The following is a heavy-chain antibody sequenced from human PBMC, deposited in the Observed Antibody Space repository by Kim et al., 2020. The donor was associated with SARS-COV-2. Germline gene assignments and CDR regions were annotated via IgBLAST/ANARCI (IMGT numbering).Heavy chain of an antibody. J-gene: IGHJ4*02. CDR3: AANWPHY. Sequence: SRITIYYADSVKGRFTISSNNAKNSLFLEMNSLRAEDTAVYHCAANWPHYWCQGTLVAVSS. CDR2: SRITI. V-gene: IGHV3-11*04. D-gene: IGHD7-27*01.